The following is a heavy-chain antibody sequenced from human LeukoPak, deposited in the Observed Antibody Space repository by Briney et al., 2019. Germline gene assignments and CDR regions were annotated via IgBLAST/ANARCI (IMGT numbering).Heavy chain of an antibody. Sequence: GGSLTLSCAVSGFTFGSGFTFGSRWMHSVRQAPGKGLEWVALIKDDGYTTSYADSVKGRFTASRDNAKNTVYLHMTSLRAEDTAVYYCHPLAYVSNWGQGTLVTVSS. V-gene: IGHV3-74*01. CDR1: GFTFGSGFTFGSRW. J-gene: IGHJ4*02. CDR2: IKDDGYTT. CDR3: HPLAYVSN. D-gene: IGHD3-22*01.